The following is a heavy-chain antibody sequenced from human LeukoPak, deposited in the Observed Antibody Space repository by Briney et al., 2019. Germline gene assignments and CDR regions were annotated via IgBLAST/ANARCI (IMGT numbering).Heavy chain of an antibody. J-gene: IGHJ4*02. D-gene: IGHD3-22*01. V-gene: IGHV1-2*02. CDR2: VNPTSGGT. CDR1: GYTFTSYY. Sequence: ASVTVSCKPSGYTFTSYYMHWVRQAPGQGLEWMGWVNPTSGGTNYAQKFQGRVTMTRDTSISTAYMELSRLRSDDTAVYYCARVYYYYDSSGILTLYFDYWGQGTLVTVSS. CDR3: ARVYYYYDSSGILTLYFDY.